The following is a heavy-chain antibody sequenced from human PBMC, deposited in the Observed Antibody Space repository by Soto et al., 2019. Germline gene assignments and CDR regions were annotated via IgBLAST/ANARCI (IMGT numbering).Heavy chain of an antibody. J-gene: IGHJ4*02. CDR2: INHSGST. CDR1: GGSFSGYY. V-gene: IGHV4-34*01. Sequence: SETLSLTCAVYGGSFSGYYWSWIRQPPGKGLEWIGEINHSGSTNYNPSLKSRVTISVDTSKNQFSLKLSSVTAADTAVYYCARKRITIFGVVPRLDYWGQGTLVTVSS. D-gene: IGHD3-3*01. CDR3: ARKRITIFGVVPRLDY.